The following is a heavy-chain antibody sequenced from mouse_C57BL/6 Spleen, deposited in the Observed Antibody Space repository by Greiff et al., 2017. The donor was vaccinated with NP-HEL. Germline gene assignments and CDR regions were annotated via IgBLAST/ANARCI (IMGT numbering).Heavy chain of an antibody. D-gene: IGHD1-1*01. CDR3: ARTLFTTVVAKDAMDY. CDR2: ILPGSGST. J-gene: IGHJ4*01. V-gene: IGHV1-9*01. Sequence: LVESGAELMKPGASVKLSCKATGYTFTGYWIEWVKQRPGHGLEWIGEILPGSGSTNYNEKFKGKATFTADTSSNTAYMQLSSLTTEDSAIYYCARTLFTTVVAKDAMDYWGQGTSVTVSS. CDR1: GYTFTGYW.